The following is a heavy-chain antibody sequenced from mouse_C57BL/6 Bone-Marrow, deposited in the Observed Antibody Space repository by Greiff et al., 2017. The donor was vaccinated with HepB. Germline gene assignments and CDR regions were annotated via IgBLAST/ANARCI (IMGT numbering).Heavy chain of an antibody. Sequence: VQLKESGPGLVKPSQSLSLTCSVTGYSITSGYYWNWIRQFPGNKLEWMGYISYDGSNNYNPSLKNRISITRDTSKNQFFLKLNSVTTEDTATYYCARGLGYGAYWGQGTLVTVSA. CDR2: ISYDGSN. CDR3: ARGLGYGAY. D-gene: IGHD1-2*01. CDR1: GYSITSGYY. V-gene: IGHV3-6*01. J-gene: IGHJ3*01.